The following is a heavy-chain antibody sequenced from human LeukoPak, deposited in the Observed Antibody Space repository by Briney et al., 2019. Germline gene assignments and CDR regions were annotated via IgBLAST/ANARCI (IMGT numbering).Heavy chain of an antibody. D-gene: IGHD1-7*01. CDR3: TSSGTTDY. Sequence: QTGGSLRLSCAASGFTFSGSAMHWVRQASGKGLEWVGRTRSKANSYATAYAASVKGRFTISRDGSKNTAYLQMNSLKTEDTAVYYCTSSGTTDYWGQGTLVTVSS. J-gene: IGHJ4*02. CDR1: GFTFSGSA. V-gene: IGHV3-73*01. CDR2: TRSKANSYAT.